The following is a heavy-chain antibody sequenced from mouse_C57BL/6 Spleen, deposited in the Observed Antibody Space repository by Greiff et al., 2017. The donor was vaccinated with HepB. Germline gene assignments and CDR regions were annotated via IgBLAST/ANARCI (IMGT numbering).Heavy chain of an antibody. D-gene: IGHD3-2*02. V-gene: IGHV1-22*01. J-gene: IGHJ4*01. CDR3: ARGGAAQARYYYAMDY. CDR1: GYTFTDYN. CDR2: INPNNGGT. Sequence: EVKLQESGPELVKPGASVKMSCKASGYTFTDYNMHWVKQSHGKSLEWIGYINPNNGGTSYNQKFKGKATLTVNKSSSTAYMELRSLTSEDSAVYYCARGGAAQARYYYAMDYWGQGTSVTVSS.